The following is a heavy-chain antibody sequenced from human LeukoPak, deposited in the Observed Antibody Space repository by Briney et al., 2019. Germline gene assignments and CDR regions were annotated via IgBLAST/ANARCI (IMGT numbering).Heavy chain of an antibody. D-gene: IGHD3-22*01. V-gene: IGHV3-49*03. CDR2: IRCKAYGATT. J-gene: IGHJ4*02. Sequence: GGSLRLSCTASGFTLGDYAMSWFRQAPGKGLQWVGYIRCKAYGATTEYAESVKGRFTIQRDDSKSIAYLQMNSLKTENTAVYYCTREYSYHSSGFDYWGQGTLVTVSS. CDR1: GFTLGDYA. CDR3: TREYSYHSSGFDY.